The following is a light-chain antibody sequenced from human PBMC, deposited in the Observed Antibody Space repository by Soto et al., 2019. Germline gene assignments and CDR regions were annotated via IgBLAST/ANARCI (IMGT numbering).Light chain of an antibody. J-gene: IGKJ3*01. CDR2: GAS. V-gene: IGKV3-20*01. Sequence: EIVWTQSPGTLSLSPGERATLSCRSSQRVSSSSLAWYQQKPGQAPSLLIYGASSRATGIPDRFSGSGSGTDVTLTISRLEPEDWAVYYGQQYGSSPLCTFGPGTKVDIK. CDR3: QQYGSSPLCT. CDR1: QRVSSSS.